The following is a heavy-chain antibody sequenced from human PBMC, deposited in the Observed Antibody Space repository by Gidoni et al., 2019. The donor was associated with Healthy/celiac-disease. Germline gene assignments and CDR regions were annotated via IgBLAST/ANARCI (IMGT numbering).Heavy chain of an antibody. J-gene: IGHJ6*03. D-gene: IGHD2-2*01. Sequence: QVQLVQSGAEVKKPGASVKVSCKASGYTFTSYDIKWVRQATGQGLEWMGWMNPNSGTTGYAQKFQGRVTMTRNTSISTAYMELSSLRSEDTAVYYCARGRRYCSSTSCYRRYYYYMDVWGKGTTFTVSS. CDR2: MNPNSGTT. CDR3: ARGRRYCSSTSCYRRYYYYMDV. CDR1: GYTFTSYD. V-gene: IGHV1-8*01.